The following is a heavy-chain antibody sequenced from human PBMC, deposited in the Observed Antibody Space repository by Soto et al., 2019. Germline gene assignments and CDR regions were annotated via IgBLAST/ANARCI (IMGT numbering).Heavy chain of an antibody. Sequence: GGSLRLSCAASGFTFSSYSMNWVRQAPGKGLEWVSSISSSSSYIYYADSVKGRFTISRDNTKNSLYLQMNSLRAEDTAVYYCAGVWRYCGGDCYSGTSDYWGQGTLVTVSS. D-gene: IGHD2-21*02. CDR2: ISSSSSYI. J-gene: IGHJ4*02. V-gene: IGHV3-21*01. CDR3: AGVWRYCGGDCYSGTSDY. CDR1: GFTFSSYS.